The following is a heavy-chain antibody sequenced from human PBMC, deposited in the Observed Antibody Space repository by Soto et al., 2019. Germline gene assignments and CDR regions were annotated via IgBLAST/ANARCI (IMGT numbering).Heavy chain of an antibody. V-gene: IGHV1-2*02. CDR3: ARGGHYYGSGGYYYYYYGMDV. CDR2: INPNSGGT. Sequence: GASVKVSCKASGYTFTGYYMHWVRQAPGQGLEWMGWINPNSGGTNYAQKFQGRVTMTRDTSISTAYMELSRLRPDDTAVYYCARGGHYYGSGGYYYYYYGMDVWGQGTTVTVSS. J-gene: IGHJ6*02. D-gene: IGHD3-10*01. CDR1: GYTFTGYY.